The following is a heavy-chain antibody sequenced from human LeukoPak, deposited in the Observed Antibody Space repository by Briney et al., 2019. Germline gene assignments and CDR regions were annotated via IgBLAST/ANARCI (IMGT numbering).Heavy chain of an antibody. CDR1: GFTFSSYD. CDR3: ARAPGSRDAFDI. V-gene: IGHV3-13*01. J-gene: IGHJ3*02. D-gene: IGHD1-26*01. CDR2: IGTASDT. Sequence: GGSLRLSCAASGFTFSSYDMHWVRQATGKGLEWVSAIGTASDTYYPGSVKGRFTISRENAKNSLYLQMNSLRAGDTAVYYCARAPGSRDAFDIWGQGTMVTVSS.